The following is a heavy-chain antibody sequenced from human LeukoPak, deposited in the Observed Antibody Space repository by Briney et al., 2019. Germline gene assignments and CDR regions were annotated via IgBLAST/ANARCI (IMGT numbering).Heavy chain of an antibody. CDR2: ISSSGSTI. CDR1: GFTFSDYY. D-gene: IGHD1-26*01. CDR3: ARDRVGAITSFDY. J-gene: IGHJ4*02. V-gene: IGHV3-11*01. Sequence: PGGSLRLSCAASGFTFSDYYMSWIRQAPGQGLEGVSYISSSGSTIYYADSVKGRFTISRDNAKNSLYLQMDSLRAEDTAVYYCARDRVGAITSFDYWGQGTLVTVSS.